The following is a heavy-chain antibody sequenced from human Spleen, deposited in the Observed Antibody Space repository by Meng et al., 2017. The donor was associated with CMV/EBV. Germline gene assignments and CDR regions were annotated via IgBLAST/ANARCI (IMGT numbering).Heavy chain of an antibody. D-gene: IGHD3-3*01. Sequence: GESLKISCVASGFTFSSYGMHWVRQAPGKGLEWVAFTRYDGSNKYYADSVKGRFTISRDNSKNTLYLQMNSLRAEATAVYYCARGPIEDFWSGYYRLDPWGQGTLVTSPQ. V-gene: IGHV3-30*02. CDR2: TRYDGSNK. J-gene: IGHJ5*02. CDR3: ARGPIEDFWSGYYRLDP. CDR1: GFTFSSYG.